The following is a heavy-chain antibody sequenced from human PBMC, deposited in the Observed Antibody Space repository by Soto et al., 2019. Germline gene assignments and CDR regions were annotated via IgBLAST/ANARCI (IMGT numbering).Heavy chain of an antibody. CDR2: TYYRSKWNK. J-gene: IGHJ6*02. CDR1: GDSVSSNGAA. D-gene: IGHD1-1*01. Sequence: PSGALSLPCVISGDSVSSNGAAWDWIRQSPTRGLQWLGRTYYRSKWNKDYPVSAKSRLTINPDTSKNQFSLQLNSVSPEDTVVYYCARGHAGTMDVWGQGPTATAP. V-gene: IGHV6-1*01. CDR3: ARGHAGTMDV.